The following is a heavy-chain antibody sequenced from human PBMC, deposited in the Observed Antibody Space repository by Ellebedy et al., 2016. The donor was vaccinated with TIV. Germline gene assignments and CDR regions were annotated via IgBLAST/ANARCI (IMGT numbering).Heavy chain of an antibody. CDR3: AKDPPSFGDYPAFDN. CDR2: ISFSGGYT. CDR1: GFTFSDYA. V-gene: IGHV3-23*01. J-gene: IGHJ4*02. Sequence: GESLKISXAASGFTFSDYAMSWVRQAPGKGLHWASSISFSGGYTSYADSVKGRFTISRDNSKNTLYLQMNSLRVEDTAIYYCAKDPPSFGDYPAFDNWGQGTLVAVSS. D-gene: IGHD4-17*01.